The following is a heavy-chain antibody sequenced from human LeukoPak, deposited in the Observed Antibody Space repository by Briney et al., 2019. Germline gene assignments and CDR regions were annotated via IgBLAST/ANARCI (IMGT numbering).Heavy chain of an antibody. Sequence: GGSLRLSCAASGFTFSSYAMNWVRQAPGKGLEWVSNISGSGRSTYYADSVKGRFTISRDNSENTLYLQMNSLRAEDTAVYYCAKQGPLYCGGDWVCLEASGAMDVWGKGTTVTISS. CDR2: ISGSGRST. V-gene: IGHV3-23*01. D-gene: IGHD2-21*02. CDR3: AKQGPLYCGGDWVCLEASGAMDV. CDR1: GFTFSSYA. J-gene: IGHJ6*03.